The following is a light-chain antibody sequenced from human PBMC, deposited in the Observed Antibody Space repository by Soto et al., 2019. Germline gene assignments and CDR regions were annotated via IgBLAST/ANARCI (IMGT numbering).Light chain of an antibody. CDR3: QQYGSSPLT. J-gene: IGKJ4*01. V-gene: IGKV3-20*01. Sequence: EIVLTQSPGTLSLSPGEGATLSCRASQSVSASYLAWYQQKPGQAPRLLIYGASRRATGIPDRFSGSGSGTDFTLTISRLEPEDFVVYFCQQYGSSPLTFGGGTKVDIK. CDR1: QSVSASY. CDR2: GAS.